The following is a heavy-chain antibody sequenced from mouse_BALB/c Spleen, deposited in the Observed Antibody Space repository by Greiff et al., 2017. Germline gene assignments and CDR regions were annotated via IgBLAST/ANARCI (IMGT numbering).Heavy chain of an antibody. CDR2: ISYDGSN. Sequence: EVQLQQSGPGLVKPSQSLSLTCSVTGYSITSGYYWNWIRQFPGNKLEWMGYISYDGSNNYNPSLKNRISITRDTSKNQFFLKLNSVTTEDTATYYCARVGLPYYFDYWGQGTTLTVSS. J-gene: IGHJ2*01. V-gene: IGHV3-6*02. D-gene: IGHD2-2*01. CDR3: ARVGLPYYFDY. CDR1: GYSITSGYY.